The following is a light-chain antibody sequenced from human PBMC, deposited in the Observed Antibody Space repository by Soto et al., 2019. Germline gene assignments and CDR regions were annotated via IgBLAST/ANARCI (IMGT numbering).Light chain of an antibody. J-gene: IGLJ2*01. CDR2: GNY. CDR1: SSNIGTGYD. CDR3: QSYDTSLSGFVV. V-gene: IGLV1-40*01. Sequence: QSVLTQPPSVSGAPGQRVTISCTGSSSNIGTGYDVHWYQQLPGTAPKLLIYGNYNRPSGVPDRFSGSKSGTSASLAITGLQAEDEADYYCQSYDTSLSGFVVFGGGTKLTVL.